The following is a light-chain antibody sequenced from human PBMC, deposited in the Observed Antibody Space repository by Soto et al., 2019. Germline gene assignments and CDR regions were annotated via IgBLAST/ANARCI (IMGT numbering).Light chain of an antibody. V-gene: IGKV1-27*01. Sequence: DIQMTQSPSSLSASVGDRVTITCRARQDFSNFLAWFQQKPGQVPHLLIYGASSLQSCVPSRFSGSGSGTDFTLTIMSLQHDDVATYFCQKYNSACFTFGPGTTVDIK. CDR3: QKYNSACFT. J-gene: IGKJ3*01. CDR1: QDFSNF. CDR2: GAS.